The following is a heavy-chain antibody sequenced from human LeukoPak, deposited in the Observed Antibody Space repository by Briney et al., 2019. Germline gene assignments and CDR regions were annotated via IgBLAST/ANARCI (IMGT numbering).Heavy chain of an antibody. CDR2: INEDGSST. V-gene: IGHV3-74*01. CDR3: TRDTFGARDS. J-gene: IGHJ4*02. CDR1: GYTFSSYW. D-gene: IGHD3-10*01. Sequence: GGSLRLSCAASGYTFSSYWMHWVRQGPGKGLVWVSRINEDGSSTSYAESARGRFTISRDNARNTLYLQMNSLRAEDAAVYYCTRDTFGARDSWGQGTLVTVPS.